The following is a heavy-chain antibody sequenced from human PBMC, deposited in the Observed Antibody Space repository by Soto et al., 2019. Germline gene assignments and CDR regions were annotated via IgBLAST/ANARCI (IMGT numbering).Heavy chain of an antibody. D-gene: IGHD2-2*01. Sequence: GGSLRLSCAASGFTFSSYWMSWVRQAPGKGLEWVANIKQDGSEKYYVDSVKVRFTISRDNAKNLLYLQMNRLRAEDTAVYYCARLTVVVPAATKYYFDYWGQGTLVTVSS. CDR2: IKQDGSEK. V-gene: IGHV3-7*01. CDR3: ARLTVVVPAATKYYFDY. CDR1: GFTFSSYW. J-gene: IGHJ4*02.